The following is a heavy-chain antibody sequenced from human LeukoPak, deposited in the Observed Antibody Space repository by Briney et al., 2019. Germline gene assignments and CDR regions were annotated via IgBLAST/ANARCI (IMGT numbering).Heavy chain of an antibody. V-gene: IGHV3-9*01. CDR3: ARAVTAVTYFDF. J-gene: IGHJ4*02. CDR1: GFTFDDYA. Sequence: GGSLRLSCAASGFTFDDYAMHWVRQAPGKGLEWVSGISWNSGSIGYADSVKGRFTISRDNAKNSLYLQMNSLRAEDTAVYYCARAVTAVTYFDFWGQGTLVTVSS. CDR2: ISWNSGSI. D-gene: IGHD4-17*01.